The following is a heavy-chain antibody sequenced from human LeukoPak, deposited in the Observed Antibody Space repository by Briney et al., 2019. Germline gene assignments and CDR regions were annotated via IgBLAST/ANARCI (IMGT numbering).Heavy chain of an antibody. CDR3: ARLSFAPLGYSYGPDY. CDR1: GGSFSGYY. V-gene: IGHV4-34*01. Sequence: PSETLSLTCAVYGGSFSGYYWSWIRQPPGKGLEWIGEINHSGSTNYNPSLKSRVTISVDTSKNQFSLKLSSVTAADTAVYYCARLSFAPLGYSYGPDYWGQGTLVTVSS. CDR2: INHSGST. J-gene: IGHJ4*02. D-gene: IGHD5-18*01.